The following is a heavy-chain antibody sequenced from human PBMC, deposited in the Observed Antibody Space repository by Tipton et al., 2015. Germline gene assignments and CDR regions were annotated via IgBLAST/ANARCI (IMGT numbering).Heavy chain of an antibody. CDR2: ISYTDGA. CDR1: GGSVTSGSYY. V-gene: IGHV4-61*01. J-gene: IGHJ6*02. CDR3: ARDLEHGMDV. Sequence: TLSLTCTVSGGSVTSGSYYWSWIRQPPGKGLEWIGYISYTDGAHYNPALKSRVTISVDTSKNEFSLKLSSVTAADTAIYYCARDLEHGMDVWGQGTTVTVSS. D-gene: IGHD5-24*01.